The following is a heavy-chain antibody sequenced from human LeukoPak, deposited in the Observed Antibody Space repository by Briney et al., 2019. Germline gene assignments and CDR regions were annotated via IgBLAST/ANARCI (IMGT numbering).Heavy chain of an antibody. CDR3: ARDGSGYYYQDAFGI. CDR2: ISYDGSNK. V-gene: IGHV3-30*04. Sequence: PGGSLRLSCAASGFTFSSYAMHWVRQAPGKGLEWVAVISYDGSNKYYADSVKGRFTISRDNSKNTLYLQMNSLRAEDTAVYYCARDGSGYYYQDAFGIWGQGTMVTVSS. J-gene: IGHJ3*02. CDR1: GFTFSSYA. D-gene: IGHD3-22*01.